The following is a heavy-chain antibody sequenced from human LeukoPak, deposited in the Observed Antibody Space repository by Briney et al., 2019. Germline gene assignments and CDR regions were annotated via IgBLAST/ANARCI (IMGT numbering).Heavy chain of an antibody. J-gene: IGHJ4*02. D-gene: IGHD3-9*01. CDR1: GGSISSYY. CDR2: IYTSGST. Sequence: SETLSLTCTVSGGSISSYYWSWIRQPAGKGLEWIGRIYTSGSTNYNPSLKSRVTMSVDTSKNQFSLKLSSVTAADTAVYYCARVHILTGYPYYFDHWGQGTLVTVSS. CDR3: ARVHILTGYPYYFDH. V-gene: IGHV4-4*07.